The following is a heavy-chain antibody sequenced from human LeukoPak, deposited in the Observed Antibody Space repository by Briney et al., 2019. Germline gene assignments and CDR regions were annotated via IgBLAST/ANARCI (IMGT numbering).Heavy chain of an antibody. CDR1: GYSISSGYY. CDR3: ARSPFLEWSSYFDY. CDR2: IYHSGST. V-gene: IGHV4-38-2*01. Sequence: PSETLSLTCAVSGYSISSGYYWGWIRQPPGKGLEWIGSIYHSGSTYYNPSLKSRVTISVDTSKNQFSLKLSSVTAADTAVYYCARSPFLEWSSYFDYWGQETLVTVSP. D-gene: IGHD3-3*01. J-gene: IGHJ4*02.